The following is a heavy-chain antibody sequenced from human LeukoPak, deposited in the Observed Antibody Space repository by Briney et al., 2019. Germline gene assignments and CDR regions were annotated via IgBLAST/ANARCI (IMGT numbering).Heavy chain of an antibody. CDR1: GFIFSSYA. CDR3: ARFVGSGWKYFDY. Sequence: GGSLRLSCAASGFIFSSYAMSWVRQAPGKGLEWVSFISTSTSYTNYADSVKGRFSISRDNAKNSLYLQMNSLKAEDTAVYYCARFVGSGWKYFDYWGQGALVTVSS. V-gene: IGHV3-21*05. CDR2: ISTSTSYT. D-gene: IGHD6-19*01. J-gene: IGHJ4*02.